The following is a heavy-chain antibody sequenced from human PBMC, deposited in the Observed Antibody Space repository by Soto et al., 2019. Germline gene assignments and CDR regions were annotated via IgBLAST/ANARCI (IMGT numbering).Heavy chain of an antibody. D-gene: IGHD3-10*01. CDR2: INHSGST. CDR3: ARGITMVRGVTRWFDP. CDR1: GGSFSGYY. V-gene: IGHV4-34*01. Sequence: QVQLQQWGAGLLKPSETLSLTCAVYGGSFSGYYWSWIRQPPGKGLEWIGEINHSGSTNYNPSLKSRVTISVDTYKNQFSLKLRSVTAADTAVYYCARGITMVRGVTRWFDPWGQGTLVTVSS. J-gene: IGHJ5*02.